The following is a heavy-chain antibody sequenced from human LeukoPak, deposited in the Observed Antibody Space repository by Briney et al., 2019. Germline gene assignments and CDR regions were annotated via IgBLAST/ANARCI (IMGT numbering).Heavy chain of an antibody. V-gene: IGHV1-2*02. J-gene: IGHJ4*02. CDR3: ARGNNYGSGSLFYG. D-gene: IGHD3-10*01. Sequence: GASVKVSCKTSGYTFSEYYIYWVRQAPGQGLEWMGWIDPSTGGTNYAQNFQGRVTVTRDTSTTTVYMELSSLKSDDTAVYHCARGNNYGSGSLFYGWGQGTLVTVSS. CDR1: GYTFSEYY. CDR2: IDPSTGGT.